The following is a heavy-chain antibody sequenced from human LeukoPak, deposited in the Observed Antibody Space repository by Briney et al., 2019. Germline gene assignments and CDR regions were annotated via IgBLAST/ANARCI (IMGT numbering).Heavy chain of an antibody. D-gene: IGHD3-10*01. CDR3: ARDSFNYYGSGSYGAFDI. Sequence: PGGSLCLSCAVSGVTFSSYSMNWVRQAPGKGLEWASSISSSSSYIYYADSVKGRFTISRDNAKNPLYLQMNSLRAEDTAVYYCARDSFNYYGSGSYGAFDIWGQGTMVTVSS. V-gene: IGHV3-21*01. CDR1: GVTFSSYS. CDR2: ISSSSSYI. J-gene: IGHJ3*02.